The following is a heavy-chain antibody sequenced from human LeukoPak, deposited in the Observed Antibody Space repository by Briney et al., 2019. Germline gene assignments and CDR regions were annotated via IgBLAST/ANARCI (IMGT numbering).Heavy chain of an antibody. CDR1: GFTFSNYW. CDR2: INSDGSSA. Sequence: GGSLRLSCAASGFTFSNYWIHGVRRAPGKGLVWVSRINSDGSSAIYAASVKGRFTISRDNAKNTLYLQMNSLRAEDTAVYYCSTVAGTFSDAFDIWGQGTMVTVSS. CDR3: STVAGTFSDAFDI. D-gene: IGHD6-19*01. V-gene: IGHV3-74*01. J-gene: IGHJ3*02.